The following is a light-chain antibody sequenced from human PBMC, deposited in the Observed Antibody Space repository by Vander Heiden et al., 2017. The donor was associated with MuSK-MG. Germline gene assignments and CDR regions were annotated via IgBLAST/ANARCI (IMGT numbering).Light chain of an antibody. J-gene: IGKJ3*01. CDR3: QQEDNLPFT. Sequence: DIQMTQSPSSLSASVGDISNYLNWYQQKPGKAPKLLIYDASNLETGVPSRFSGSGSGTDFTFTISSLQPEDIATYYCQQEDNLPFTFGHGTKVDIK. CDR2: DAS. CDR1: SNY. V-gene: IGKV1-33*01.